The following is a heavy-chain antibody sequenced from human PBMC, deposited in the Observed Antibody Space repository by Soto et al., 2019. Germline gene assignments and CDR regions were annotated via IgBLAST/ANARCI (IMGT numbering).Heavy chain of an antibody. CDR1: GFSFSSYS. CDR3: ARGYTGYCSGGTCYWFDP. CDR2: ISSSASHI. D-gene: IGHD2-15*01. Sequence: EVQLVESGGGLVKPGGSLRLSCAASGFSFSSYSMNWVRQAPGKGLEWVSSISSSASHINYADSVKGRFTISRDNAKNSLYLQMNSLRAKDTPVYYCARGYTGYCSGGTCYWFDPWGQGTLVTVSS. J-gene: IGHJ5*02. V-gene: IGHV3-21*01.